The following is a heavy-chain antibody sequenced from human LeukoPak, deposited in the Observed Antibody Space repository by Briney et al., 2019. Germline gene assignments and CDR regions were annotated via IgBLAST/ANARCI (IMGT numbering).Heavy chain of an antibody. V-gene: IGHV1-18*01. J-gene: IGHJ3*02. CDR2: ISTYNGYT. CDR1: GYTFSNYG. CDR3: ARVGRDSSGWTRTFDI. D-gene: IGHD6-19*01. Sequence: GASVKVSCKASGYTFSNYGISWVRQAPGQGLEWMGWISTYNGYTNYAQKLQGRVIMTTDTSTSTAYMELRSLISDDTAVYFCARVGRDSSGWTRTFDIWGQGTMVTVSS.